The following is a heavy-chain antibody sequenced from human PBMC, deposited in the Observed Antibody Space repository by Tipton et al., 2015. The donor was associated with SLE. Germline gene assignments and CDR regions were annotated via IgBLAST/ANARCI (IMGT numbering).Heavy chain of an antibody. J-gene: IGHJ4*02. D-gene: IGHD2-21*01. V-gene: IGHV4-39*07. Sequence: TLSLTCTVSGDSISNSNYFWGWIRQPPGKGPEWVATIYYTGSTYYNPSLRSRVTISIDTSNNQFSLELNSVTAADTAVHYCARDSFCGDECYTNFDYWGRGTLVTVSS. CDR1: GDSISNSNYF. CDR3: ARDSFCGDECYTNFDY. CDR2: IYYTGST.